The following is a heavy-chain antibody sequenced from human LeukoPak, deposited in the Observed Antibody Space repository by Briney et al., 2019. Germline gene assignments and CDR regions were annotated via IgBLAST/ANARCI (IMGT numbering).Heavy chain of an antibody. V-gene: IGHV4-59*12. CDR2: IYHSGST. J-gene: IGHJ4*02. CDR1: GGSISSYY. CDR3: ASSPEVYDYGSGSYYLTY. Sequence: SETLSLTCTVSGGSISSYYWSWIRQPPGKGLEWIGYIYHSGSTNYNPSLKSRVTISVDTSKNQFSLKLSSVTAADTAVDYCASSPEVYDYGSGSYYLTYWGQGTLVTVSS. D-gene: IGHD3-10*01.